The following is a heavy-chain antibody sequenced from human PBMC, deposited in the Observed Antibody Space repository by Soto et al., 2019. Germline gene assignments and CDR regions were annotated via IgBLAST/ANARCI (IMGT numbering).Heavy chain of an antibody. CDR3: ARWGNSADY. D-gene: IGHD4-4*01. V-gene: IGHV3-74*01. J-gene: IGHJ4*02. CDR1: GFTFKSDW. Sequence: GGSLRLSCVASGFTFKSDWMHWVRQAPGKGLVWVSRINSDESSTSYADSVKGRFTISRDNAKNSLYLQMNSLRDEDTALYYCARWGNSADYWGQGTLVTVSS. CDR2: INSDESST.